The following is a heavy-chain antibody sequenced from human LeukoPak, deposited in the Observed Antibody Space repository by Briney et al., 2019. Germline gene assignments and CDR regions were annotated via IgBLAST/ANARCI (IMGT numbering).Heavy chain of an antibody. Sequence: GSLRLSCAASGFTFSSYAMSWVRQAPGKGLVWVSRMNSDGSITNYADSVKGRFTISRDNAKNTLYLQMNSLTTEDTAVYYCATAGNYRFDYWGQGTLVTVSS. D-gene: IGHD1-7*01. CDR3: ATAGNYRFDY. CDR2: MNSDGSIT. J-gene: IGHJ4*02. CDR1: GFTFSSYA. V-gene: IGHV3-74*01.